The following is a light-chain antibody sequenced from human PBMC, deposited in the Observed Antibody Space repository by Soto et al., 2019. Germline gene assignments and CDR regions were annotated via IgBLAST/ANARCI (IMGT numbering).Light chain of an antibody. CDR3: QQHTSYPYT. J-gene: IGKJ2*01. Sequence: DIQMTQSPSTLSASVGDRVTITCRASQSISNWLAWYQQKPGKAPNLLIYKASSLESGVPSRFSGSGSETEFTLTISSLQPDDFATYYCQQHTSYPYTFVQGTKVEIK. CDR2: KAS. CDR1: QSISNW. V-gene: IGKV1-5*03.